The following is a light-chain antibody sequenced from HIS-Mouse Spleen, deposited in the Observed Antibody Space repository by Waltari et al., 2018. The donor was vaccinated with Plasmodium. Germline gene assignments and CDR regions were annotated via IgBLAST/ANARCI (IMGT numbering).Light chain of an antibody. Sequence: EIVLTQSPATLSLSPGERATLSCRASQSVSSYLACYQQNPGQAPRLLIYDASNSATGIPARFSGSGSGTDFTLTISSLEPEDFAVYYCQQRSNWLTFGGGTKVEIK. CDR3: QQRSNWLT. CDR1: QSVSSY. V-gene: IGKV3-11*01. CDR2: DAS. J-gene: IGKJ4*01.